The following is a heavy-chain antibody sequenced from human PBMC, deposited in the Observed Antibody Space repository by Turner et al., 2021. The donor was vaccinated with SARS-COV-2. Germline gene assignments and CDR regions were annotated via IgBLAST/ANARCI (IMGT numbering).Heavy chain of an antibody. V-gene: IGHV3-30*18. CDR2: KSNDGSNK. D-gene: IGHD2-15*01. Sequence: QVQLVESGGGVVQPGRSLRLSCAASGFTFSSYGMHWVRQGPGKGLGWVAVKSNDGSNKYYGDSVEGRFTISRDNSKNTLYLQMNSLRAEDTAVYYCAKGGGPYCSGGSCYPGSFDYWGQGTLVTVSS. CDR3: AKGGGPYCSGGSCYPGSFDY. J-gene: IGHJ4*02. CDR1: GFTFSSYG.